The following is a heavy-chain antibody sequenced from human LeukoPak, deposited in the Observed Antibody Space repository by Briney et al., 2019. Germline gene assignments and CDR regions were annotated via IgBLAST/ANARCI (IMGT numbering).Heavy chain of an antibody. V-gene: IGHV3-30*04. J-gene: IGHJ4*02. D-gene: IGHD3/OR15-3a*01. Sequence: PGGSLRLSCAASGFTFSSYAMHWVRQAPGKGLEWVVVISYDGSNKYYADSVKGRFTISRDNSKNTLYLQMNSLRAEDTAVYYCARGTDGTLLDYWGQGTLVTVSS. CDR3: ARGTDGTLLDY. CDR2: ISYDGSNK. CDR1: GFTFSSYA.